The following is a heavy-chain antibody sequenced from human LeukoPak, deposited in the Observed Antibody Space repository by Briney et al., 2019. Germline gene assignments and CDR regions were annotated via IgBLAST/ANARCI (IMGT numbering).Heavy chain of an antibody. CDR3: ATLHFYAMGV. J-gene: IGHJ6*01. CDR2: ISGSGTDT. CDR1: GLRFSGQY. Sequence: PGGSLRLSCAASGLRFSGQYMIWIRQAPGKGLEWVAFISGSGTDTFYADSVKDRFFISKDNTRDSLSLQMTSLSAEDAAMYYCATLHFYAMGVWGQGTTVTVSS. V-gene: IGHV3-11*01.